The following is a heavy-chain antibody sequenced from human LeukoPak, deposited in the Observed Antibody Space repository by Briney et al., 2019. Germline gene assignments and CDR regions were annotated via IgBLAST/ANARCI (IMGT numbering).Heavy chain of an antibody. CDR1: GFTFSNYG. D-gene: IGHD4-23*01. J-gene: IGHJ4*02. Sequence: TGGSLRLSCAGAGFTFSNYGMCWVRQAPGKGLEWVSVISRSGTETYHADSVRGRFTISRDNAKNTLYLQMNSLRAEDTAVYYCAKKSPDSSGNPAYDWGQGTLVTVSS. V-gene: IGHV3-23*01. CDR3: AKKSPDSSGNPAYD. CDR2: ISRSGTET.